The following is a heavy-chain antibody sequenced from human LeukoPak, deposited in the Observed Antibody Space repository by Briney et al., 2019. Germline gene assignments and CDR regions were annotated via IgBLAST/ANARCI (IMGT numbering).Heavy chain of an antibody. CDR2: IYPGDSDT. Sequence: GESLKISCKGSGYSFTSYWIGWGRQMPGKGLAWMGIIYPGDSDTRYSPSFQGQVTISADKSISTAYRQWSSLKASDTAMYYCARLRNSRSYASDWGQGTLVTVSS. CDR3: ARLRNSRSYASD. V-gene: IGHV5-51*01. D-gene: IGHD3-16*01. J-gene: IGHJ4*02. CDR1: GYSFTSYW.